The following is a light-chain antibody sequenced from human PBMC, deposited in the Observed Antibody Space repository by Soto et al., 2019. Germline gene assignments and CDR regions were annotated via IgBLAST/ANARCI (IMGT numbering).Light chain of an antibody. CDR2: DAS. Sequence: DIQMTQSACTITTSXHGSVTIAXRASQTISGWLAWYQQRPGKAPNLLIFDASTLESGVPSRFSGSGSGTTFTLTISSLQSDDFATYYCLQYNGYYRTFGQGTKV. V-gene: IGKV1-5*01. CDR1: QTISGW. J-gene: IGKJ1*01. CDR3: LQYNGYYRT.